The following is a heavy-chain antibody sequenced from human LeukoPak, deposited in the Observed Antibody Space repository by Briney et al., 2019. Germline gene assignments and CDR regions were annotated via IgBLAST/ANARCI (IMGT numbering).Heavy chain of an antibody. V-gene: IGHV4-30-2*01. Sequence: SETLSLTCTVSGGSISSGGYYWSWIRQPPGKGLEWIGYIYHSGSTNYNPSLKSRVTISVDTSKNQFSLKLSSVTAADTAVYYCSVTDSSGRSAHTKFDYWGQGTLVTVSS. D-gene: IGHD6-19*01. CDR3: SVTDSSGRSAHTKFDY. CDR1: GGSISSGGYY. J-gene: IGHJ4*02. CDR2: IYHSGST.